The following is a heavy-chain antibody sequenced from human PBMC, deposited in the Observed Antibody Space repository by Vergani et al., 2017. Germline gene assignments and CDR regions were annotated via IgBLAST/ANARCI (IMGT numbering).Heavy chain of an antibody. CDR1: GGSISSGGYY. V-gene: IGHV4-61*02. CDR2: IYTSGST. D-gene: IGHD6-19*01. Sequence: QLQLQESGPGLVKPSQTLSLTCTVSGGSISSGGYYWSWIRQHPGNGLEWIGRIYTSGSTNYNPSLKSRVTISVDTSKNQFSLKLSSVTAADTAVYYCARSAHSSGWYYFDYWGQGTLVTVSS. J-gene: IGHJ4*02. CDR3: ARSAHSSGWYYFDY.